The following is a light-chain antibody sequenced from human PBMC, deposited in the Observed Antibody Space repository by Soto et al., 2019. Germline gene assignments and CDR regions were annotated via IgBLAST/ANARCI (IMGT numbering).Light chain of an antibody. CDR2: DAS. Sequence: EIVLTQSPATLSLSPGERATLPCRASQSVSSFLAWYQQKPGQAPRLLIYDASNRATGTPARFSGSGSGTDFTLTISSLEPEDFAVYYCQQRSNGLTFGGGTKVDIK. CDR3: QQRSNGLT. CDR1: QSVSSF. J-gene: IGKJ4*01. V-gene: IGKV3-11*01.